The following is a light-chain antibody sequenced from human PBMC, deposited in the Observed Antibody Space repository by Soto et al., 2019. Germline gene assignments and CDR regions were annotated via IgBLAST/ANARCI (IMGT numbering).Light chain of an antibody. CDR3: QHRNNWPLT. Sequence: VVLTQSPATLSVSPGERATLSCRPSENINTYLAWYQQKPGQAPKLLIYDASNRATGIPARFSASGSGTDFTLTISSLEPEDFAVYYCQHRNNWPLTFGGGTTVEIK. CDR2: DAS. J-gene: IGKJ4*01. CDR1: ENINTY. V-gene: IGKV3-11*01.